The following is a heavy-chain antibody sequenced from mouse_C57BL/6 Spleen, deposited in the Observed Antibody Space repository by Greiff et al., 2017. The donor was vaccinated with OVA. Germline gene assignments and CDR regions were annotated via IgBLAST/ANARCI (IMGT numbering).Heavy chain of an antibody. V-gene: IGHV5-17*01. CDR3: AKHCFDY. J-gene: IGHJ2*01. CDR1: GFTFSDYG. CDR2: ISSGNSTI. Sequence: EVKLMASGGGLVKPGGSLKLSCAASGFTFSDYGMHWVRQAPEKGLEWVAYISSGNSTIYYADTVKGRFTISRDNAKNTLFLQMTSLRSEDSAMYYCAKHCFDYWGQGTTLTVSS.